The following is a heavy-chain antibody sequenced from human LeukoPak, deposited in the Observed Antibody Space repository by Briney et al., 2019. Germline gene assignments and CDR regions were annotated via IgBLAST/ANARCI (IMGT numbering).Heavy chain of an antibody. CDR1: GFTFSSYW. CDR2: INTDGSST. D-gene: IGHD1-26*01. J-gene: IGHJ4*02. CDR3: ARGNEWAFDY. V-gene: IGHV3-74*01. Sequence: GGSLMLSCAAAGFTFSSYWMHWVRQAPGKGLVWVSRINTDGSSTIYADSVKGRFTISRDNAKNTLYPQMNSLRAEDTAVYACARGNEWAFDYWAQGTLVTVSS.